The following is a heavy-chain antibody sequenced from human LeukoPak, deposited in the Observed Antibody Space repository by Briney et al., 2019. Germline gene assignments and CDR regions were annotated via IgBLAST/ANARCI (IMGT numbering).Heavy chain of an antibody. CDR3: GPLGIMGEVDY. CDR2: INSDGTST. CDR1: GFTFSRYW. D-gene: IGHD3-16*01. Sequence: GGSLRLSCAASGFTFSRYWMFWVRQAPGKGLVWVSRINSDGTSTNYADSVKGRFTISRDNTKSTLYLQMNSLRPEDTAVYYWGPLGIMGEVDYWGQGPRVPVPS. J-gene: IGHJ4*02. V-gene: IGHV3-74*01.